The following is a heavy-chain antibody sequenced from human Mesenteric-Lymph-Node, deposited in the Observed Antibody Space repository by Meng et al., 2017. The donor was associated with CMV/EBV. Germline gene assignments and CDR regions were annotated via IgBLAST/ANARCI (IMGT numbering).Heavy chain of an antibody. CDR2: INPNSGGT. D-gene: IGHD3-9*01. Sequence: YTCTGYYMHWVRQAPGQGLEWMGRINPNSGGTDYAQKFQGRVTMTTDKSTSTAYMELTSLRSDDTAVYYCARGLSDTLTGYYIYWFDTWGQGTLVTVSS. J-gene: IGHJ5*02. V-gene: IGHV1-2*06. CDR1: YTCTGYY. CDR3: ARGLSDTLTGYYIYWFDT.